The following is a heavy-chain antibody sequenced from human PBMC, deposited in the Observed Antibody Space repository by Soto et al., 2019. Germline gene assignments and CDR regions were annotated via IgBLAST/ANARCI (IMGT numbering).Heavy chain of an antibody. CDR2: IWYDGSNK. CDR3: ARPDSYQSYDYYMDV. V-gene: IGHV3-33*01. J-gene: IGHJ6*03. CDR1: GFSFRTYG. Sequence: QVQLVESGGGVVQPGRSLRLSCAASGFSFRTYGMHWVRQAPGKGLEWVALIWYDGSNKYSADSVKGRFTISRDNSKNTLFLQMNSLRAEDTAIYYCARPDSYQSYDYYMDVWGKGPTVTVSS. D-gene: IGHD5-18*01.